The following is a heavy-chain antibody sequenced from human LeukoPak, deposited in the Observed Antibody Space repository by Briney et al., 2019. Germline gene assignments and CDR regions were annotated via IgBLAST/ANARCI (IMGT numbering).Heavy chain of an antibody. CDR2: INPHSGGT. D-gene: IGHD2/OR15-2a*01. CDR3: ARVNRFYVLTHPAGYDM. J-gene: IGHJ3*02. V-gene: IGHV1-2*02. CDR1: GYNYRDYY. Sequence: ASVKVSCKASGYNYRDYYIHWVRHAPGQGLEWMGWINPHSGGTRYAPKFQGRVAMSSDMSINTAYMELRSLTSDDTATFYCARVNRFYVLTHPAGYDMWGQGTRVIVSS.